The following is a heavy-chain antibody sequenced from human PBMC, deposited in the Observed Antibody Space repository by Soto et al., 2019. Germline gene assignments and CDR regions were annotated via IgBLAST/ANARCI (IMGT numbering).Heavy chain of an antibody. CDR1: GYSFSAYY. Sequence: QVQLVQSGAEVKKPGASVKVSCKASGYSFSAYYVHWVRQAPGQGLEWMGWVNPNSGVTSYAQKFQDRVTMTRDTSISTADMEMDRLKSDDTAVYYCARTGDFARELVAWGQGTLVTVSS. V-gene: IGHV1-2*02. J-gene: IGHJ5*02. CDR3: ARTGDFARELVA. D-gene: IGHD7-27*01. CDR2: VNPNSGVT.